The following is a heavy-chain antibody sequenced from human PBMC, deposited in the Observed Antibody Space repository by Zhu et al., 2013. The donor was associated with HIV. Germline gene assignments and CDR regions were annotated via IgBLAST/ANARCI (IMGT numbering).Heavy chain of an antibody. V-gene: IGHV1-8*02. Sequence: QVQLVQSGAEVKKPGSSVKVSCKASGGTFSSYAISWVRQAPGQGLEWMGWMNPNSGNTGYAQKFQGRVTMTRNTSISTAYMELSSLRSEDTAVYYCARGSHWYSSSWYLANYYYYGMDVWGQGTDGHRLL. D-gene: IGHD6-13*01. CDR1: GGTFSSYA. J-gene: IGHJ6*02. CDR2: MNPNSGNT. CDR3: ARGSHWYSSSWYLANYYYYGMDV.